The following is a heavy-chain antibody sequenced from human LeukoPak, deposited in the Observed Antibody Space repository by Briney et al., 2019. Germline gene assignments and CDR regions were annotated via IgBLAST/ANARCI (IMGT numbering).Heavy chain of an antibody. CDR1: GYTFTSYG. J-gene: IGHJ5*02. CDR2: ISAYNGNT. V-gene: IGHV1-18*01. D-gene: IGHD2-15*01. CDR3: ARTYCSGGSCYSWFDP. Sequence: GASVKVSCKASGYTFTSYGISWVRQAPGQGLEWMGWISAYNGNTNYAQKLQGRVTMTTDTSTSTAYMELRSLRSDDTAVYYCARTYCSGGSCYSWFDPWGQGTLVTVSS.